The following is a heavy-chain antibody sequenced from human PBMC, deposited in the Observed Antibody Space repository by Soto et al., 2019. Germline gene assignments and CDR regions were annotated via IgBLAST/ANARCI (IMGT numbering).Heavy chain of an antibody. CDR1: GFALSSYG. CDR2: VSSSGSAV. Sequence: GGSLRLSCAASGFALSSYGMNWVRQAPGKGLEWVSFVSSSGSAVYYADSVKGRFTISRDNAKNLLYLQMNSLRAEDTAIYYCARDHYGDYILDYWGQGTLVTVSS. J-gene: IGHJ4*02. D-gene: IGHD4-17*01. V-gene: IGHV3-48*01. CDR3: ARDHYGDYILDY.